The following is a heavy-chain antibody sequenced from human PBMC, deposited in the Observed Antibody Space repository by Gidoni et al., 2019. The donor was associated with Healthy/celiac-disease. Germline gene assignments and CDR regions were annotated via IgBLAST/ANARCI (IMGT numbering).Heavy chain of an antibody. V-gene: IGHV1-58*02. CDR1: GFTFNSSA. Sequence: QMQLVQSGPEVKKPGTSVKVSCKASGFTFNSSAMQWVRQARGQRLEWIGWIVVGSGNTNYAQKFQERVTITRDMSTSTAYMELSSLRSEDTAVYYCAADRNWFYHDAFDIWGQGTMVTVSS. CDR3: AADRNWFYHDAFDI. J-gene: IGHJ3*02. CDR2: IVVGSGNT. D-gene: IGHD1-20*01.